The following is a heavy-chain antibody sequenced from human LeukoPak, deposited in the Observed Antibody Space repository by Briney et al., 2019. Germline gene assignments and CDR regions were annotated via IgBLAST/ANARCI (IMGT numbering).Heavy chain of an antibody. J-gene: IGHJ4*02. D-gene: IGHD3-22*01. V-gene: IGHV4-59*08. Sequence: PSETLSLTCTVSGGSISSYYWSWIRQPPGKGLEWIGYISYSGSTNYNPSLKGRVTISVDTSQNQFSLKLSSVTAADTAMYYCARHLYESRGQTSFDYWGQGTLVTVSS. CDR2: ISYSGST. CDR3: ARHLYESRGQTSFDY. CDR1: GGSISSYY.